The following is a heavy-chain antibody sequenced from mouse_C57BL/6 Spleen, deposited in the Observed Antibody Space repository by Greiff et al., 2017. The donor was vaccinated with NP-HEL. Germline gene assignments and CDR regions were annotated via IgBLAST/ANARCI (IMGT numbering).Heavy chain of an antibody. D-gene: IGHD2-4*01. CDR2: INPSNGGT. J-gene: IGHJ2*01. Sequence: VQLQQSGTELVKPGASVKLSCKASGYTFTSYWMHWVKQRPGQGLEWIGNINPSNGGTNYNEKFKSKATLTVDKSSSTAYMQLSSLTSEDSAVYYCAREKRYDYGYFDYWGQGTTLTVSS. V-gene: IGHV1-53*01. CDR1: GYTFTSYW. CDR3: AREKRYDYGYFDY.